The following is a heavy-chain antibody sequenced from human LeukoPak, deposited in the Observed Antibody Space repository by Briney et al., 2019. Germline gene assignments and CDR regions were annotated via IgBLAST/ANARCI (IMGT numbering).Heavy chain of an antibody. CDR3: ANRRVPGGRDYYALDY. V-gene: IGHV3-23*01. J-gene: IGHJ4*02. Sequence: GGSLRLSCAASGFTFSSYAMSWVRQARGKGLEWVSAISGSGGSTYYADSVKGRFTISRDNSKNTLYLQMNSLRAEDTAVYYCANRRVPGGRDYYALDYWGQGTLVTVSS. D-gene: IGHD3-10*01. CDR1: GFTFSSYA. CDR2: ISGSGGST.